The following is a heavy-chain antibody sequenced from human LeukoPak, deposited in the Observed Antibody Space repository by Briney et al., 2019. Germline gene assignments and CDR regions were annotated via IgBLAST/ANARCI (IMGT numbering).Heavy chain of an antibody. CDR1: GYSISSGYY. CDR3: ARPRGRSYYFDY. Sequence: SETLSLTCTVSGYSISSGYYWGWIRQPPGKGLEWIGSIYHSGSTYYNPSLKSRVTISVDTSKNQFSLKLSSVTAADTAVYYCARPRGRSYYFDYWGQGTLVTVSS. D-gene: IGHD1-26*01. J-gene: IGHJ4*02. CDR2: IYHSGST. V-gene: IGHV4-38-2*02.